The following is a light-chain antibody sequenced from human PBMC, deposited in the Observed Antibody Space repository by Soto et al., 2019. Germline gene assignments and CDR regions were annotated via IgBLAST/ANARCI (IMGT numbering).Light chain of an antibody. CDR1: QSISSW. Sequence: GDRVTITCRASQSISSWLACYQQKPGKAPKLLIYDASSLESGVPSRFSGSGSGAELPLTISSLQPDALATYDGEPYNSDGQTSGQGTKVXIX. V-gene: IGKV1-5*01. CDR2: DAS. J-gene: IGKJ1*01. CDR3: EPYNSDGQT.